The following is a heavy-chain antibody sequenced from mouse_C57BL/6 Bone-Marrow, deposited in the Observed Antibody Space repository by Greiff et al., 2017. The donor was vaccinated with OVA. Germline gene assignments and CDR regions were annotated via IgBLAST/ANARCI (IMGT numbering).Heavy chain of an antibody. CDR2: IHPNSGST. D-gene: IGHD1-1*01. CDR3: ARPATTVVFDY. CDR1: GYTFTSYW. J-gene: IGHJ2*01. Sequence: QVQLKQPGAELVKPGASVKLSCKASGYTFTSYWMHWVKQRPGQGLEWIGMIHPNSGSTNYNEKFKSKATLTVDKSSSTAYMQLSSLTSEDSAVYYCARPATTVVFDYWGQGTTLTVSS. V-gene: IGHV1-64*01.